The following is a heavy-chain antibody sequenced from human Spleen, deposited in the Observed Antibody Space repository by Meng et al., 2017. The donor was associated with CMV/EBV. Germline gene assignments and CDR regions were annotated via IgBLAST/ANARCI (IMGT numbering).Heavy chain of an antibody. CDR2: IYYSGST. J-gene: IGHJ4*02. V-gene: IGHV4-39*07. CDR3: ARVLPLNRRFDY. CDR1: GGSISSSSYY. Sequence: LQLQESGPGRVKPSETLSLTCTVSGGSISSSSYYWGWIRQPPGKGLEWIGSIYYSGSTYYNPSLKSRVTISVDTSKNQFSLKLSSVTAADTAVYYCARVLPLNRRFDYWGQGTLVTVSS.